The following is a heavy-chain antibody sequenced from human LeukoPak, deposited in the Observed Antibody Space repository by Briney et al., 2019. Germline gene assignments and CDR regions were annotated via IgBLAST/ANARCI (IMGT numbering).Heavy chain of an antibody. CDR1: GDTFTSYG. Sequence: ASVKVSCKASGDTFTSYGISWVRQAPGQGLEWMGWISAYNGNTNYAQKLQGRVTMTTDTSTSTAYMELRSLRSDDTAVYYCARDEDIVVVPAAGNWFDPWGQGTLVTVSS. CDR2: ISAYNGNT. CDR3: ARDEDIVVVPAAGNWFDP. V-gene: IGHV1-18*01. J-gene: IGHJ5*02. D-gene: IGHD2-2*01.